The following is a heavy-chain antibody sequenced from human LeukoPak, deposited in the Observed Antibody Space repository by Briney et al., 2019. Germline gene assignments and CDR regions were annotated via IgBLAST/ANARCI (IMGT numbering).Heavy chain of an antibody. Sequence: PSETLSLTCTVSGGSVSSGSYYWSWIRQPPGKGLQWIGYISYSGSTNYNPSLKSRVTISVDTSKNQFSLKLSSVTAADTAVYYCASLRSDTSGYYNLRIDYWGQGTLVTVSS. V-gene: IGHV4-61*01. D-gene: IGHD3-22*01. J-gene: IGHJ4*02. CDR2: ISYSGST. CDR3: ASLRSDTSGYYNLRIDY. CDR1: GGSVSSGSYY.